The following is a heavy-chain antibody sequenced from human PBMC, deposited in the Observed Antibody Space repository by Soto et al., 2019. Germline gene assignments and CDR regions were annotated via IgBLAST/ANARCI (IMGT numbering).Heavy chain of an antibody. CDR2: IYYRGNT. Sequence: SKTLSLTCTVSGGSISSDDYYWNWIRQRPGKGLEWIGNIYYRGNTNYNPSLKSRIIMSMDMSENQFSLKLTSVTAADTAVYYCARGWEYYAMDVWGQGTTVTVYS. D-gene: IGHD3-3*01. CDR1: GGSISSDDYY. CDR3: ARGWEYYAMDV. V-gene: IGHV4-31*03. J-gene: IGHJ6*02.